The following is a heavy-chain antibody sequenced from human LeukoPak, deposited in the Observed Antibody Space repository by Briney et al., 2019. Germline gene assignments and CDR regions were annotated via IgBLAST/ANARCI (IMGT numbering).Heavy chain of an antibody. CDR2: INIGGTNT. Sequence: GGALRLSCAASGFTFNDYYMSWIRQAPGKGLEWLSYINIGGTNTHYADSVKGRFTISRDNAKKSLYLEMNNLRAEDTAVYYCATDGAGFDTWGQGVLVTVSS. CDR3: ATDGAGFDT. CDR1: GFTFNDYY. V-gene: IGHV3-11*01. J-gene: IGHJ5*02.